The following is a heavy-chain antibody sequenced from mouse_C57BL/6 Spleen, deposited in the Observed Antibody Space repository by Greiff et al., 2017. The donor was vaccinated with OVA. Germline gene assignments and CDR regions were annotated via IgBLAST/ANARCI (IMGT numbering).Heavy chain of an antibody. Sequence: QVQLQQSGPELVKPGASVKISCKASGYAFSSSWMNWVKQRPGKGLEWIGRIYPGDGDTNSNGKFKGKATLTADKSSSTAYMQLSSLTSEDSAVYFCAYYGSSSLFAYWGQGTLVTVSA. V-gene: IGHV1-82*01. CDR3: AYYGSSSLFAY. CDR1: GYAFSSSW. D-gene: IGHD1-1*01. J-gene: IGHJ3*01. CDR2: IYPGDGDT.